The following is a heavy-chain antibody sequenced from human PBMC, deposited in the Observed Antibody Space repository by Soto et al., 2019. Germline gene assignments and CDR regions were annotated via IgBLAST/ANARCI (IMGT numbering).Heavy chain of an antibody. D-gene: IGHD3-3*01. CDR3: ARGRSVLRFLEWSPLFDY. CDR2: IYYSGST. V-gene: IGHV4-30-4*01. CDR1: GGSISSGDYY. Sequence: PSETLSLTCTVSGGSISSGDYYWSWIRQPPGKGLEWIGYIYYSGSTYYNPSLKSRVTISVDTSKNQFSLKLSSVTAADTAVYYCARGRSVLRFLEWSPLFDYWGQGTMVTV. J-gene: IGHJ4*02.